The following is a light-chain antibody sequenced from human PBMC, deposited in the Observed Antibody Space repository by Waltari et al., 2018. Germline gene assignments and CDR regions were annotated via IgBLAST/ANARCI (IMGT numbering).Light chain of an antibody. CDR3: ATWDDSLSGPV. CDR1: TSNIGNTF. Sequence: QSVLTQAPSESGTPGQTVTISCSGSTSNIGNTFVYWYKQVPGMAPNLLIYKNEQRPSGVPDRFSGSKSGSSASLAISGLRSEDEADYYCATWDDSLSGPVFGGGTNLTVL. V-gene: IGLV1-47*01. J-gene: IGLJ3*02. CDR2: KNE.